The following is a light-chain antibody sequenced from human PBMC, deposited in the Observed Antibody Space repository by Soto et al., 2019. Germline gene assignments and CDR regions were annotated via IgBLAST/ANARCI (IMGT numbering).Light chain of an antibody. CDR3: QQYGSSPPDT. J-gene: IGKJ4*01. CDR1: ESVSSTY. CDR2: GAS. Sequence: EIVLTQSPGTLSLSPGDRATLSCRASESVSSTYLAWYQQKPGQAPRLLIYGASSRASGIPDRFSVSGSGTDFTLTISRLEPEDFAVYYCQQYGSSPPDTFGGGTKVEIK. V-gene: IGKV3-20*01.